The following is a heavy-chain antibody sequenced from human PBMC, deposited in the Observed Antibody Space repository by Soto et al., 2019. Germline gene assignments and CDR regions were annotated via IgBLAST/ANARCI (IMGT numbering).Heavy chain of an antibody. V-gene: IGHV4-59*01. Sequence: LSLTCTVYVGSISRYYWSWIRQPPGKGLEWIGYIYYSGSTNYNPSLKSRVNISVDTSKNQFSLKLSSVTDADTAVYYCASGRWLQLPGYWGQGTLVTVSS. CDR1: VGSISRYY. CDR2: IYYSGST. J-gene: IGHJ4*02. D-gene: IGHD5-12*01. CDR3: ASGRWLQLPGY.